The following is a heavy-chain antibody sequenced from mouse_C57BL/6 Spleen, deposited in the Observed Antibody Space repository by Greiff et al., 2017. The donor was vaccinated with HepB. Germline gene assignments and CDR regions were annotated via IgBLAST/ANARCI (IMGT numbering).Heavy chain of an antibody. CDR3: AREGNYGGPFAY. D-gene: IGHD2-1*01. V-gene: IGHV2-2*01. Sequence: QLQESGPGLVQPSQSLSITCTVSGFSLTSYGVHWVRQSPGKGLEWLGVIWSGGSTDYNAAFISRLSISKDNSKSQVFFKMNSLQADDTAIYYCAREGNYGGPFAYWGQGTLVTVSA. CDR2: IWSGGST. CDR1: GFSLTSYG. J-gene: IGHJ3*01.